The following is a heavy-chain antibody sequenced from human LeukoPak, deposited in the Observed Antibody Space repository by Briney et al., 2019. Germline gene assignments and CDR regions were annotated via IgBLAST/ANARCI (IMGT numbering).Heavy chain of an antibody. J-gene: IGHJ4*02. Sequence: ASVKVSCKASGGTFRSFAISWVRQAPGQGLEWMGGIIPIFRTANYAQKFQGRVTITADESTSTAYMELSSLRSEDTAVYYCATVARYYYDSSGYYYPYWGQGTLVTVSS. CDR3: ATVARYYYDSSGYYYPY. V-gene: IGHV1-69*01. D-gene: IGHD3-22*01. CDR1: GGTFRSFA. CDR2: IIPIFRTA.